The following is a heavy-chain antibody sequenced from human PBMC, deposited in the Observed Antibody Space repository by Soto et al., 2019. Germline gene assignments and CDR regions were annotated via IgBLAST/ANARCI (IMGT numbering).Heavy chain of an antibody. J-gene: IGHJ6*02. Sequence: HHGGSMRLSCAAAGFTVSSNYMSWVRQAQGKGLEWVSVIYSGGSTYYADSVKGRFTISRDNSKNTLYLQMNSLRAEDTAVYYCARDFTYGSGSYLYYYGMDVWGQGTTVTVSS. CDR2: IYSGGST. V-gene: IGHV3-66*01. CDR3: ARDFTYGSGSYLYYYGMDV. CDR1: GFTVSSNY. D-gene: IGHD3-10*01.